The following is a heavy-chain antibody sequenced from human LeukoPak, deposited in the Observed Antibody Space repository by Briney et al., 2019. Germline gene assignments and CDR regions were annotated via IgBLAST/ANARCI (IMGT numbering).Heavy chain of an antibody. J-gene: IGHJ4*02. CDR3: AREEAVGATTIVY. V-gene: IGHV4-4*07. CDR2: IYTNGST. Sequence: SETLSLTCTVSGGSISSYYWSWIRQPPGKGLEGFGRIYTNGSTNYNPSLQSRVTMSVDTSKNQFSLKLRSVTAADAAVDYCAREEAVGATTIVYWGQGTLVSVS. CDR1: GGSISSYY. D-gene: IGHD1-26*01.